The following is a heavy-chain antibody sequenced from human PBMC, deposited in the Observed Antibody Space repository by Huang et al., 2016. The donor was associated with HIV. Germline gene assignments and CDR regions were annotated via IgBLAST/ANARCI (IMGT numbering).Heavy chain of an antibody. Sequence: EVQLVESGGGLVQPGGSLRLSCAASGFSISSYWMHWVRQAPGKGLVWVERINSDGSSTSDADSVKGRFTIARDNAKNTLYLQMNSLRAEDTAVYYCARDPRIQSWLNFFDYWGQGTLVSVSS. CDR2: INSDGSST. J-gene: IGHJ4*02. CDR3: ARDPRIQSWLNFFDY. V-gene: IGHV3-74*01. D-gene: IGHD3-22*01. CDR1: GFSISSYW.